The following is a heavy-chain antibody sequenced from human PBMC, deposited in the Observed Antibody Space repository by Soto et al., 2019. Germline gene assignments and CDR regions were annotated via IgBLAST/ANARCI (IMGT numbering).Heavy chain of an antibody. Sequence: QVQLVQSGAEEKKPGASVKVSCKASGYTFTSYAMHWVRQAPGQRLEWMGWINAGNGNTKYSQKFQGRVTITRDTSASTAYMELSSLRSEDTAVYYCAMSIVVVNARDYWGQGTLVTVSS. CDR2: INAGNGNT. CDR1: GYTFTSYA. CDR3: AMSIVVVNARDY. V-gene: IGHV1-3*05. J-gene: IGHJ4*02. D-gene: IGHD2-21*01.